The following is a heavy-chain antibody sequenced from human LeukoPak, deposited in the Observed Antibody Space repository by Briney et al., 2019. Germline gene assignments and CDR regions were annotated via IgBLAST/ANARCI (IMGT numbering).Heavy chain of an antibody. D-gene: IGHD6-13*01. CDR3: AKDLGVSSII. CDR1: GFTFSSYA. Sequence: GGSLRLSCAASGFTFSSYAMSWVRQAPGKGLEWVSAISGSGGITYYADSVKGRFTIPRDNSKNTLYLQMNSLRAEDTAVYFCAKDLGVSSIIGGQGTLVTVSS. J-gene: IGHJ4*02. V-gene: IGHV3-23*01. CDR2: ISGSGGIT.